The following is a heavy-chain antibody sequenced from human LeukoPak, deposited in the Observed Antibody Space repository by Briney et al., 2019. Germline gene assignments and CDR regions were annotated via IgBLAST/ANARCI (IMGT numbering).Heavy chain of an antibody. CDR2: INHSGST. D-gene: IGHD1-26*01. Sequence: SETLSLTCAVYGGSFSGYYWSWIRQPPGKGLEWIGEINHSGSTNYNPSLKSRVTISVDTSKNQFSLKLSSVTAADMAVYFCARHGFGGATVDYWGQGTLVTVSS. CDR3: ARHGFGGATVDY. V-gene: IGHV4-34*01. CDR1: GGSFSGYY. J-gene: IGHJ4*02.